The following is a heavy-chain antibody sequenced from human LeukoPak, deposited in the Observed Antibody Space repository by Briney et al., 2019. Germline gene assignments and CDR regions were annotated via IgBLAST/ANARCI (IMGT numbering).Heavy chain of an antibody. Sequence: SETLSLTCAVSGGSITSSNWWSWVRQPPGKGLEWIGSIYYSGSTYYNPSLKSRVTISVDTSKNQFSLKLSSVTAADTAVYYCARSRSSWYFDYWGQGTLVTVSS. CDR2: IYYSGST. D-gene: IGHD6-13*01. J-gene: IGHJ4*02. CDR1: GGSITSSNW. CDR3: ARSRSSWYFDY. V-gene: IGHV4-4*02.